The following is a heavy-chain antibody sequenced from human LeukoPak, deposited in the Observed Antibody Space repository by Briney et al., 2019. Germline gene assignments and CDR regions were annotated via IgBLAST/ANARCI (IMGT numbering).Heavy chain of an antibody. Sequence: SESLSLTCTVSGGSISSDYWSWIRQPPGKGLEWIGNIYYSGSTNYNPSLKSRVTISVDTSKNQFSLKLSSVTAADTAVYYCARSGIAAAGTPNWFDPWGQGTLVTVSS. CDR2: IYYSGST. J-gene: IGHJ5*02. CDR1: GGSISSDY. V-gene: IGHV4-59*12. D-gene: IGHD6-13*01. CDR3: ARSGIAAAGTPNWFDP.